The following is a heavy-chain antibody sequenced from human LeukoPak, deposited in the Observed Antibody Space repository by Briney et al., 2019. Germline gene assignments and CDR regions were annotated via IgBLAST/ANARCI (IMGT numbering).Heavy chain of an antibody. Sequence: TASETLSLTCTVSDVSISSYYWNWIRQPAGKGLEWIGRIYTYGITNYSPSLKSRVTMSVGTSKNQSSLHLNSVTAADTAVYYCARASSPTLPVPRACFDDWGQGILVTVSS. J-gene: IGHJ4*02. D-gene: IGHD2-2*01. CDR3: ARASSPTLPVPRACFDD. V-gene: IGHV4-4*07. CDR1: DVSISSYY. CDR2: IYTYGIT.